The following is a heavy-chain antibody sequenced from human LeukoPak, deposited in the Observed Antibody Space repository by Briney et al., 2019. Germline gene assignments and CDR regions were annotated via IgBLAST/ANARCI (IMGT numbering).Heavy chain of an antibody. V-gene: IGHV1-46*01. Sequence: ASVTVSCTASGYTFTSYGISWVRQAPGQGLEWMGIINPSGGSTSYAQKFQGRVTMTRDTSTSTVYMELSSLRSEDTAVYYCARDPDSSGYYSNWFDPWGQGTLVTVSS. CDR1: GYTFTSYG. CDR3: ARDPDSSGYYSNWFDP. D-gene: IGHD3-22*01. CDR2: INPSGGST. J-gene: IGHJ5*02.